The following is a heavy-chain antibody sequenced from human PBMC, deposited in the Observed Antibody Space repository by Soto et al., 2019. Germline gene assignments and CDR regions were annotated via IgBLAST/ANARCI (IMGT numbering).Heavy chain of an antibody. CDR3: ARDMSGTATPGYYYYGMDV. Sequence: ASVKVSCKASGYTFTGYYMHWVRQAPGQGLEWMGWINPNSGGTNYAQKFQGWVTMTRDTSISTAYMELSRLRSDDTAVYYCARDMSGTATPGYYYYGMDVWGQGTTVTVSS. CDR1: GYTFTGYY. D-gene: IGHD2-15*01. CDR2: INPNSGGT. V-gene: IGHV1-2*04. J-gene: IGHJ6*02.